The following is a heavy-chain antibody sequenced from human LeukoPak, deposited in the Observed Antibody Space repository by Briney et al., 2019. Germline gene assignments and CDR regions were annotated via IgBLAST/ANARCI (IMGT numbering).Heavy chain of an antibody. CDR2: INHSGST. Sequence: NPSETLSLTCAVYGGSFSGYYWSWIRQPPGKGLEWIGEINHSGSTNYNPSLKSRVTISVDTSKNQFSLKLSSVTAADTAVYYCARHSGSNPFDYWGQGTLVTVSS. V-gene: IGHV4-34*01. D-gene: IGHD1-26*01. J-gene: IGHJ4*02. CDR3: ARHSGSNPFDY. CDR1: GGSFSGYY.